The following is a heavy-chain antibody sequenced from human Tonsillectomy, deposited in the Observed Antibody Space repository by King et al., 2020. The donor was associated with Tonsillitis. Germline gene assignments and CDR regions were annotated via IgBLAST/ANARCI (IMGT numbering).Heavy chain of an antibody. CDR3: ARAKRITIFGVVSNFWYFDL. CDR2: IYYSGST. Sequence: QLQESGPGLVKPSQTLSLTCTVSGDSISSGGYYWSWIRQHPGKGLEWIGYIYYSGSTYYNPSLKSLVSISVDTSKNQFSLKLTSVTAADTAVYYCARAKRITIFGVVSNFWYFDLWGRGTLVTVSS. D-gene: IGHD3-3*01. V-gene: IGHV4-31*01. CDR1: GDSISSGGYY. J-gene: IGHJ2*01.